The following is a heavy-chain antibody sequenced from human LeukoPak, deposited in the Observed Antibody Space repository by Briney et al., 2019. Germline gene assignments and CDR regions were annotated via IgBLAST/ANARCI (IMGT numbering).Heavy chain of an antibody. V-gene: IGHV1-3*03. J-gene: IGHJ4*02. CDR3: ARDEKYCSGGSCYALYFDY. CDR1: GYTFTSYA. Sequence: ASVKVSCKASGYTFTSYAMHWVRQAPGQRLEWMGWIDAGNGNTKYSQEFQGRVTITRDTSASTAYMELSSLRSEDMAVYYCARDEKYCSGGSCYALYFDYWGKGTLFTVYS. D-gene: IGHD2-15*01. CDR2: IDAGNGNT.